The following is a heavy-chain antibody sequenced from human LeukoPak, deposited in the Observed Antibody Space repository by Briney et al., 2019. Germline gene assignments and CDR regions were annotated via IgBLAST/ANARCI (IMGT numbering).Heavy chain of an antibody. D-gene: IGHD1-26*01. J-gene: IGHJ4*02. V-gene: IGHV4-34*01. Sequence: SETLSLTCAVYGGSFSGYYWTWIRQPPGKGLEWIGEINHSGSTNYNPSLKSRVTISLDTSKNQFSLRLSSVTAADTAMYYCARGYRVVGATRPLYYFDYWGQGTLVTVSS. CDR2: INHSGST. CDR1: GGSFSGYY. CDR3: ARGYRVVGATRPLYYFDY.